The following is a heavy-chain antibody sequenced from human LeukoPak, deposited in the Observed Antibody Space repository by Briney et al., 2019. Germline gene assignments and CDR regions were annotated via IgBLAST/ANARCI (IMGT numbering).Heavy chain of an antibody. V-gene: IGHV1-18*04. J-gene: IGHJ6*04. CDR1: GYTFTSYG. CDR3: ARQEYYYYGMDV. Sequence: ASVKVSCTASGYTFTSYGISWVRQAPGQGLEWMGWISAYNGNTNYAQKLQGRVTMTTDTSTSTAHMELRSLRSDDTAVYYCARQEYYYYGMDVWGKGTTVTVSS. CDR2: ISAYNGNT.